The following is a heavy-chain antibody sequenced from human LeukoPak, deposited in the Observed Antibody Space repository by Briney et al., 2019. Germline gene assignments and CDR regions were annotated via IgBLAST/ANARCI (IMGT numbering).Heavy chain of an antibody. CDR2: VYYSGST. Sequence: SETLSLTCAVSPYSISSGYYWGWIRQPPGKGLEWIGSVYYSGSTYYNPSLKSRVTISVDTSDKQFSLRLTSVTAADTAVYYCARFAGHLSKEYHLDYWGQGTLVTVSS. CDR3: ARFAGHLSKEYHLDY. J-gene: IGHJ4*02. D-gene: IGHD2/OR15-2a*01. V-gene: IGHV4-38-2*01. CDR1: PYSISSGYY.